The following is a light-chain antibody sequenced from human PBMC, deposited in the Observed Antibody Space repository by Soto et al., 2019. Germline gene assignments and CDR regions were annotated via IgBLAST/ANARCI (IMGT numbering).Light chain of an antibody. CDR1: QGIRNH. Sequence: IVMTQSPSTLSVSPGERVTFSCRASQGIRNHLAWYQHKPGQAPRLLISYGSAGATGIPARFSGSGSGTEFTLTISSLQSEDFAVYYCQQYKNWPPITFGQGTRLEIK. CDR3: QQYKNWPPIT. J-gene: IGKJ5*01. CDR2: YGS. V-gene: IGKV3-15*01.